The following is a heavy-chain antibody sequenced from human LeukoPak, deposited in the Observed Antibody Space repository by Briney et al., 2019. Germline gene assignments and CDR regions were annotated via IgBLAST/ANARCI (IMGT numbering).Heavy chain of an antibody. Sequence: GGSLRLSCAASGFTFSSYSMNWVRQAPGKGLEWVSYISSSSRTIYYADSVKGRFTISRDNAKNSLYLQMNSLRADDTAVYYCARAYSVRYGLGYYYMDVWGKGTTVTVSS. D-gene: IGHD1-26*01. CDR2: ISSSSRTI. CDR3: ARAYSVRYGLGYYYMDV. J-gene: IGHJ6*03. V-gene: IGHV3-48*04. CDR1: GFTFSSYS.